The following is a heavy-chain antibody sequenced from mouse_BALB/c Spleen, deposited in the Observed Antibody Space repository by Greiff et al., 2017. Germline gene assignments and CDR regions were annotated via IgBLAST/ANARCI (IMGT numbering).Heavy chain of an antibody. J-gene: IGHJ2*01. CDR1: GYTFTSYW. CDR2: IFPGTGTT. D-gene: IGHD3-1*01. Sequence: VQLQQSGAELVKPGASVKLSCKTSGYTFTSYWIQWVKQRPGQGLGWIGEIFPGTGTTYYNEKFKGKATLTIDTSSSTAYMQLSSLTSEDSAFYFCARGAARALHLDYWGQGTTLTVSS. CDR3: ARGAARALHLDY. V-gene: IGHV1S132*01.